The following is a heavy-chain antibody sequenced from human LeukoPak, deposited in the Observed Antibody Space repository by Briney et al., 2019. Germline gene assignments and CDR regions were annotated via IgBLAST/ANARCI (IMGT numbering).Heavy chain of an antibody. V-gene: IGHV3-9*01. J-gene: IGHJ4*02. CDR3: ARRAGALYYYDTSGPFDH. CDR2: ISWNSAST. CDR1: GFTFDDYA. Sequence: GRSLRLSCATSGFTFDDYAMHWVRQAPGKGLEWVSGISWNSASTAYADSVKGRFTISRDNAKNSLYLQMNSLRPEDTALYFCARRAGALYYYDTSGPFDHWGRGTLVTVSS. D-gene: IGHD3-22*01.